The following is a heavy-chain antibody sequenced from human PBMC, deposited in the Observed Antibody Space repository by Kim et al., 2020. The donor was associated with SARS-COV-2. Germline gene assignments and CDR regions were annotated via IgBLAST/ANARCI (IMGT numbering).Heavy chain of an antibody. CDR1: GGSFSGYY. CDR3: ARGATVVTLPYYFDY. J-gene: IGHJ4*02. Sequence: SETLSLTCAVYGGSFSGYYWSWIRQPPGKGLEWIGEINHSGSTNYNPSLKSRVTISVDMSKNQFSLKLSSVTAADTAVYYCARGATVVTLPYYFDYWGQGTLVTVSS. D-gene: IGHD4-17*01. CDR2: INHSGST. V-gene: IGHV4-34*01.